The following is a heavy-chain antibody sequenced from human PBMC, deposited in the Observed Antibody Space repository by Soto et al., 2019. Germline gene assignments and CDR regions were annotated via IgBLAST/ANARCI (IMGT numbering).Heavy chain of an antibody. V-gene: IGHV4-61*01. J-gene: IGHJ4*02. Sequence: SETLSLTCSVSGGSVSSESFHWSWIRQVPGKGLQFIGSIFHNGTANYSPSLKNRVSMSIDTSQSQFSLQLISVAAADTAVYYCARIGGWYDIDFWGQGNLVTVSS. CDR1: GGSVSSESFH. CDR2: IFHNGTA. D-gene: IGHD6-19*01. CDR3: ARIGGWYDIDF.